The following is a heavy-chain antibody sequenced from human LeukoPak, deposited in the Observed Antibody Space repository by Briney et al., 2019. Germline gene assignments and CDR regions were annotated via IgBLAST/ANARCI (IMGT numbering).Heavy chain of an antibody. CDR2: ISAYNGNT. Sequence: ASVKVSCKASGYTFTSYGISWVRQAPGQGLEWMGWISAYNGNTNYAQKPQGRVTMTTDTSTSTAYMELRSLRSDDTAVYYCARESSGWEVEYFQHWGQGTLVTVSS. D-gene: IGHD6-19*01. J-gene: IGHJ1*01. CDR1: GYTFTSYG. V-gene: IGHV1-18*01. CDR3: ARESSGWEVEYFQH.